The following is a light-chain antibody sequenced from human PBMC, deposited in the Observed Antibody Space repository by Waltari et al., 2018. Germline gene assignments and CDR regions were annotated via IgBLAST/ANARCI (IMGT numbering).Light chain of an antibody. CDR2: AAS. J-gene: IGKJ4*01. CDR1: QGIITY. V-gene: IGKV1-39*01. CDR3: QQTHNTPVT. Sequence: DIQVTQSPSSLSASVGDRVTITCRASQGIITYLNWYQQKPGEAPKLLIYAASNLLSGVPSRFSGSGTGTEFTLTISSLQPEDFATYYCQQTHNTPVTFGGGTKVEIK.